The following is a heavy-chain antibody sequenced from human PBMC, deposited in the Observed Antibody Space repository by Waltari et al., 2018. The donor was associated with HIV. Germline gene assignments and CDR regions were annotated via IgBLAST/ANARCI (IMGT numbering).Heavy chain of an antibody. Sequence: EVQLVESGGGLVQPGGSLGLSCAASGLLFTKHAMNWVRQAPGKGLGWFSAISGSGGSTYYADSVKGRFTISRDNSKNTLYLQMNSLRAEDTAVYYCAKDDSTGSSGYYPFHYWGQGTLITVSS. V-gene: IGHV3-23*04. CDR1: GLLFTKHA. J-gene: IGHJ4*02. D-gene: IGHD3-22*01. CDR2: ISGSGGST. CDR3: AKDDSTGSSGYYPFHY.